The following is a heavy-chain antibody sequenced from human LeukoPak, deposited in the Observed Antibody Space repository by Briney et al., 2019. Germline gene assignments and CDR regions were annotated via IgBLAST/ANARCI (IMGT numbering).Heavy chain of an antibody. D-gene: IGHD6-13*01. CDR2: INHSGST. V-gene: IGHV4-34*01. CDR3: ARGPIGSSWYRN. CDR1: GGSFSGYY. J-gene: IGHJ4*02. Sequence: PSETLSLTCAVYGGSFSGYYGSWIRQPPGEGLEWIGEINHSGSTNYNPSLKSRVTISVDTSKNQFSLKLSSVTAADTAVYYCARGPIGSSWYRNWGQGTLVTVSS.